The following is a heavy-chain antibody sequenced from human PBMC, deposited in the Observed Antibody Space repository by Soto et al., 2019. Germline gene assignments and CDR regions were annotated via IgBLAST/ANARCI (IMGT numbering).Heavy chain of an antibody. CDR1: GGSISSSSYY. J-gene: IGHJ4*02. V-gene: IGHV4-39*01. D-gene: IGHD5-18*01. CDR3: ARHPRYSYGYNYFDY. CDR2: IYYSGST. Sequence: PSETLSLTCTVSGGSISSSSYYWGWIRQPPGKGLEWIGSIYYSGSTYYNPSLKSRVTISVDTSKNQFSLKLSSVTAADTAVYYCARHPRYSYGYNYFDYWGQGTLVTVSS.